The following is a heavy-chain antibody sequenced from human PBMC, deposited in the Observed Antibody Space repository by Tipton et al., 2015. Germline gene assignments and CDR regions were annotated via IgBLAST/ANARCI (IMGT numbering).Heavy chain of an antibody. V-gene: IGHV1-8*01. CDR1: GYTFSSYD. Sequence: QVQLVQSGAEVRKPGASVKVSCKGSGYTFSSYDINWVRQATGQGLEWMGRVSPSSGDTVYAQRFQGRVTMTRDRSISTVYMELSSLRCDDTAVYYCAREGGDYYGSGTYHFDYWGQGTLVTVSS. CDR2: VSPSSGDT. D-gene: IGHD3-10*01. J-gene: IGHJ4*02. CDR3: AREGGDYYGSGTYHFDY.